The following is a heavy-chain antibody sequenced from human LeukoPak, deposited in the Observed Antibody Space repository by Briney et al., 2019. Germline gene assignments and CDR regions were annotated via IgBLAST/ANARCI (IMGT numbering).Heavy chain of an antibody. V-gene: IGHV4-34*01. CDR3: ARVTNYYYGSGSYYFDY. CDR2: INHSGST. CDR1: GGSFSGYY. Sequence: SETLSVTCAVYGGSFSGYYWSWIRQPPGKGLEWIGEINHSGSTNYNPSLKSRVTISVDTSKNQFSLKLSSVTAADTAVYYCARVTNYYYGSGSYYFDYWGQGTLVTVSS. D-gene: IGHD3-10*01. J-gene: IGHJ4*02.